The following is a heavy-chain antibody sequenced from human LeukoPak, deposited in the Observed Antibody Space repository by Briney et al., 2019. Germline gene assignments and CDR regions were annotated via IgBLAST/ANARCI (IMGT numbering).Heavy chain of an antibody. J-gene: IGHJ6*02. CDR2: IYYSGST. D-gene: IGHD3-10*01. CDR3: ARAGVMVRGPTIYYYGMDV. Sequence: SETLSLTCTVSGGSISSYYWSWIRQPPGKGLEWIGYIYYSGSTNYNPSLKSRVTISVDTSKNQFSLKLSSVTAADTAVYYCARAGVMVRGPTIYYYGMDVWGQGTTVTASS. V-gene: IGHV4-59*01. CDR1: GGSISSYY.